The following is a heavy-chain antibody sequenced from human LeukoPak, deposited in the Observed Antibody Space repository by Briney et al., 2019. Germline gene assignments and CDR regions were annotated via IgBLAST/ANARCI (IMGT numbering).Heavy chain of an antibody. J-gene: IGHJ3*02. Sequence: SETLSLTCTVSGGSISSYYWSWIRQPAGKGLEWIGRIYTSGSTNYNPSPKSRVTMSVDTSKNQFSLKLSSVTAADTAVYYCARELAHSSSSFLPPHAFDIWGQGTMVTVSS. D-gene: IGHD6-6*01. CDR3: ARELAHSSSSFLPPHAFDI. V-gene: IGHV4-4*07. CDR1: GGSISSYY. CDR2: IYTSGST.